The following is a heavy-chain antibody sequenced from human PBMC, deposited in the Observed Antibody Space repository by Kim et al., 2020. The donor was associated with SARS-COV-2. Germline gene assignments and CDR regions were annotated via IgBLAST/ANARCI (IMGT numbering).Heavy chain of an antibody. J-gene: IGHJ2*01. CDR3: AREDLGAHLGWYFDL. CDR1: GGSISSGTYY. V-gene: IGHV4-61*02. Sequence: SETLSLTCTVSGGSISSGTYYWSWIRQPAGKGLEWIGRIYSSGTTNYNPSLKSRVTISVDTSKNQFSLKLTSVTAADTAVYYCAREDLGAHLGWYFDLWGRGTVVTVSS. D-gene: IGHD3-16*01. CDR2: IYSSGTT.